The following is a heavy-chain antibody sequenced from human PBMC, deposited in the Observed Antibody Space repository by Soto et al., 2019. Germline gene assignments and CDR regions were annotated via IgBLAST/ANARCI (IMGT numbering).Heavy chain of an antibody. V-gene: IGHV3-74*01. Sequence: EVQLVESGGGLFQPGGSLRLSCAASGFSFSRFWMHWVRQAPGKGLVWVSRMNPEETTTNYADSVRGRFTISRDSARNTLYLQMNSLRAEDTAVYYCTRGGYEPFDYFGQGTLVTVSS. CDR1: GFSFSRFW. J-gene: IGHJ4*02. CDR2: MNPEETTT. D-gene: IGHD3-3*01. CDR3: TRGGYEPFDY.